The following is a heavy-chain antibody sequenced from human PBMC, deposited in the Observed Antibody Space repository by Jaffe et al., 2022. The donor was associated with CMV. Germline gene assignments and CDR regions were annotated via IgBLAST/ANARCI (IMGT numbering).Heavy chain of an antibody. CDR2: ISSSSSYI. J-gene: IGHJ2*01. V-gene: IGHV3-21*01. Sequence: EVQLVESGGGLVKPGGSLRLSCAASGFTFSSYSMNWVRQAPGKGLEWVSSISSSSSYIYYADSVKGRFTISRDNAKNSLYLQMNSLRAEDTAVYYCARDDYGDYGPMGWYFDLWGRGTLVTVSS. CDR3: ARDDYGDYGPMGWYFDL. D-gene: IGHD4-17*01. CDR1: GFTFSSYS.